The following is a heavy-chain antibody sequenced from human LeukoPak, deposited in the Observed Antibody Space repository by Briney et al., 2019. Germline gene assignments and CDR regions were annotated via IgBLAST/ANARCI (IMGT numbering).Heavy chain of an antibody. CDR3: ATTGPPSPTTYYYDSSGYLDY. V-gene: IGHV1-24*01. CDR2: FDPEDGET. J-gene: IGHJ4*02. Sequence: GASVKVSCKVSGYTLTELSMHWVRQAPGKGLEWMGGFDPEDGETIYAQKFQGRVTMTEDTSTDTAYMELSSLRSEDTAVYYCATTGPPSPTTYYYDSSGYLDYWGQGNPGHRLL. CDR1: GYTLTELS. D-gene: IGHD3-22*01.